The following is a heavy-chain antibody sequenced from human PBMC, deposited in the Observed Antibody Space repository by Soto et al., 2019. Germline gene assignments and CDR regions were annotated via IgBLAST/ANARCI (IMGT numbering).Heavy chain of an antibody. D-gene: IGHD6-6*01. CDR3: ARVGSSIATRPFDY. CDR2: IYYSGST. CDR1: GGSISSGDYY. V-gene: IGHV4-30-4*01. Sequence: SETLSLTCTVSGGSISSGDYYWSWIRQPPGKGLEWIGYIYYSGSTYYNPSLKSRVTISVDTSKNQFSLKLSSVTAADTAVYYRARVGSSIATRPFDYWGQGTLVTVSS. J-gene: IGHJ4*02.